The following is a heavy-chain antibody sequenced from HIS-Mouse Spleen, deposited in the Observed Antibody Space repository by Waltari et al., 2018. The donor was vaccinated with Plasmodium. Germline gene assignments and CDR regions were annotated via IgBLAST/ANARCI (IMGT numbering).Heavy chain of an antibody. V-gene: IGHV6-1*01. CDR3: ARDGWGTPLDY. CDR1: GDSVPSNRAA. J-gene: IGHJ4*02. Sequence: QVQLQQSGPALVKPQQTLSLPCTLPGDSVPSNRAAWTWTRQSPSRGLEWLGRTYYRSKWYNDYAVSVKSRITINPDTSKNQFSLQLNSVTPEDTAVYYCARDGWGTPLDYWGQGTLVTVSS. CDR2: TYYRSKWYN. D-gene: IGHD7-27*01.